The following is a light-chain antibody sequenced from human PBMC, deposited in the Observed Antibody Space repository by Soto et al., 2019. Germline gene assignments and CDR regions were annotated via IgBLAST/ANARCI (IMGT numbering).Light chain of an antibody. CDR3: QSYDSSLSGSV. CDR2: GNT. CDR1: SSNIGAGYD. J-gene: IGLJ3*02. Sequence: QSALTQPASVSGSPGQSITISCTGSSSNIGAGYDVHWYQQLPGTAPKLLIYGNTNRPSGVPDRFSGSKSGTSASLAITGLQAEDEGDYYCQSYDSSLSGSVFGGGTKLTVL. V-gene: IGLV1-40*01.